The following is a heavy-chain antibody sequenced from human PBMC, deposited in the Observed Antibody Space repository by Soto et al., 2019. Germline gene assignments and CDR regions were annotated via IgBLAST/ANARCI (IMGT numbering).Heavy chain of an antibody. J-gene: IGHJ5*02. CDR2: IYYSGST. V-gene: IGHV4-31*03. D-gene: IGHD3-10*01. CDR1: GGPISSGGYY. CDR3: ARGLWFGEFPMQNWFDP. Sequence: QVQLQESGPGLVKPSQTLSLTCTFSGGPISSGGYYWSWIRQHPGKGREGIGYIYYSGSTYYNPSLKSRVTISVDTSKNQFSLKLSSVTAADTAVYYCARGLWFGEFPMQNWFDPWGQGTLVTVSS.